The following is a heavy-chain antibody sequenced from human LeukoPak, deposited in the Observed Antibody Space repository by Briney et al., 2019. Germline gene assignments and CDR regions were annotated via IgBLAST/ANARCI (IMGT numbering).Heavy chain of an antibody. Sequence: GGSLRLSCAASGFTFSSYSMNWVRQAPGKGLEWVSSISSSSSYIYYADSVKGRFTISRDNSKNTLYLQMNSLRAEDTAVYYCAKGGVERRKMAFDIWGQGTMVTVSS. CDR1: GFTFSSYS. D-gene: IGHD1-1*01. CDR3: AKGGVERRKMAFDI. V-gene: IGHV3-21*04. J-gene: IGHJ3*02. CDR2: ISSSSSYI.